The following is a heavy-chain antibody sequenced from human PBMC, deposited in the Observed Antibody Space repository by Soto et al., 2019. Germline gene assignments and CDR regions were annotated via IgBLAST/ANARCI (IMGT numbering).Heavy chain of an antibody. J-gene: IGHJ6*02. V-gene: IGHV3-13*05. D-gene: IGHD4-4*01. CDR1: GFTFRNYD. CDR3: ARTYRDFYGLDV. CDR2: ISAAGDP. Sequence: EVQLVESGGGLVQPGGSLRLSCEASGFTFRNYDMHWVRQGTGKGLEWVSGISAAGDPDYADAVEGRFTISRENAQNSFFLQINSLRVGDTAVYYCARTYRDFYGLDVWGQGTTVIVS.